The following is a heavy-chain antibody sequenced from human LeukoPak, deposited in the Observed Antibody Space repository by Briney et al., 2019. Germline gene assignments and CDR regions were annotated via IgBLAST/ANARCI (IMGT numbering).Heavy chain of an antibody. Sequence: GGSLRLSCAASGFTFSGSAMSWVRQAPGEGLEWVSLISYSGANSYYADSVKGRFTISRDISKNTLFLQLNSLRAEDTAVYYCARGGVVVAAIDAFDVWGQGTLVTVSS. CDR3: ARGGVVVAAIDAFDV. J-gene: IGHJ3*01. V-gene: IGHV3-23*01. D-gene: IGHD2-15*01. CDR2: ISYSGANS. CDR1: GFTFSGSA.